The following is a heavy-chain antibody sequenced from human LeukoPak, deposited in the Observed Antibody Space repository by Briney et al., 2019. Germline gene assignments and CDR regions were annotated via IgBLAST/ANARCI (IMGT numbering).Heavy chain of an antibody. V-gene: IGHV3-33*06. J-gene: IGHJ4*02. Sequence: QPGRSLRLSCAASGFTFSSYGMHWVRQAPGKGLEWVAVIWYDGSNKYYADSVKGRFTISGDNSKNTLYLQMNSLRAEDTAVYYCAKDREYYDSSGLMDWGQGTLVTVSS. CDR2: IWYDGSNK. D-gene: IGHD3-22*01. CDR3: AKDREYYDSSGLMD. CDR1: GFTFSSYG.